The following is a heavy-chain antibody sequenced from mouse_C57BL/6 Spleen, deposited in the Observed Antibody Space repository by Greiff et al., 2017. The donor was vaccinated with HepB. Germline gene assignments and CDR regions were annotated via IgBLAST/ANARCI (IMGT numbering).Heavy chain of an antibody. D-gene: IGHD1-1*01. CDR3: ARWGLLRYFDV. V-gene: IGHV1-22*01. CDR2: INPNNGGT. CDR1: GYTFTDYN. J-gene: IGHJ1*03. Sequence: VQLQQSGPELVKPGASVKMSCKASGYTFTDYNMHWVKQSHGKSLEWIGYINPNNGGTSYNQKFKGKATLTADKSSSTAYTQLNSLTSEDSAVYFCARWGLLRYFDVWGTGTTVTVSS.